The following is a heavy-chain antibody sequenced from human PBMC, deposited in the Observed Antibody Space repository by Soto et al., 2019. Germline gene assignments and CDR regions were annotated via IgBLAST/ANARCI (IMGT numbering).Heavy chain of an antibody. CDR2: VSASGRSR. J-gene: IGHJ4*02. Sequence: EVQLLESGGGLVQPGGSLRLSCAASGFTFRNYAMIWVRQAPGKGLEWVSIVSASGRSRYHADSVKGRFTISRDNSKNTLYLHMTNLRAEDTAVYYCAKDGNWLDVYYDVWGQGTPVTVSS. D-gene: IGHD3-16*01. V-gene: IGHV3-23*01. CDR3: AKDGNWLDVYYDV. CDR1: GFTFRNYA.